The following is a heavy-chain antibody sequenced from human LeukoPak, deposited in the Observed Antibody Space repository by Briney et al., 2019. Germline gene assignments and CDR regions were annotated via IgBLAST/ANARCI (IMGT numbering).Heavy chain of an antibody. J-gene: IGHJ4*02. CDR3: AEVSSSSWYVGDY. CDR1: GFTFSSYG. CDR2: IRYDGSNK. V-gene: IGHV3-30*02. D-gene: IGHD6-13*01. Sequence: AGGSLRLSCAASGFTFSSYGMHWVRQAPGKGLEWVAFIRYDGSNKYYADSVKGRFTISRDNSKNTLYLQMNSLRAEDTAVYYCAEVSSSSWYVGDYWGQGTLVTVSS.